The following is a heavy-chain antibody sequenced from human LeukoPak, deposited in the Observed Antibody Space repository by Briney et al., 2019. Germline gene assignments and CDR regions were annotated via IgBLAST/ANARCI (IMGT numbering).Heavy chain of an antibody. D-gene: IGHD5-12*01. CDR3: AKWRTAHSGYDSEDAFDI. CDR1: GFTFSSYD. J-gene: IGHJ3*02. CDR2: TTNSGSTI. V-gene: IGHV3-48*03. Sequence: PGGSLRLSCAASGFTFSSYDMNWVRQAPGKGLEWVSHTTNSGSTIYYADSVKGRFTISRDNAKNSLYLQMNSLRAEDTAVYYCAKWRTAHSGYDSEDAFDIWGQGTLVTVSS.